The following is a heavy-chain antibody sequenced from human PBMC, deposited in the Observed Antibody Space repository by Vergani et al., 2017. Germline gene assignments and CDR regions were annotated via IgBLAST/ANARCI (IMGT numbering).Heavy chain of an antibody. D-gene: IGHD6-19*01. CDR3: ARHSTVEWLVKLGWIDP. J-gene: IGHJ5*02. V-gene: IGHV4-39*01. Sequence: QLQLQESGPGLVKPSATMSLLCSVSGASIRSSSYYWGWIRQPPGKGVEWIASIYYSGSTYYKPSLKCRVTISVDTSKNRFSLKLSSVTAADTAVYFCARHSTVEWLVKLGWIDPWGQGILVTVSS. CDR1: GASIRSSSYY. CDR2: IYYSGST.